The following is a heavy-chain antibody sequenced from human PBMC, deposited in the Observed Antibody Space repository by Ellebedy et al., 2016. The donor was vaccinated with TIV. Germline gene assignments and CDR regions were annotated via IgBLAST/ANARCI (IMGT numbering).Heavy chain of an antibody. CDR1: GFTFSNYG. D-gene: IGHD2-2*01. CDR2: LSYDGSNK. J-gene: IGHJ4*02. V-gene: IGHV3-30*18. CDR3: AKGSLYCSSTRCYSDY. Sequence: GGSLRLXXAASGFTFSNYGMHWVRQAPGKGLEWVAFLSYDGSNKYYADSVKGRFTISRNNSNNTLYLRMNSLRAEDTAVYYCAKGSLYCSSTRCYSDYWGQGTLVTVSS.